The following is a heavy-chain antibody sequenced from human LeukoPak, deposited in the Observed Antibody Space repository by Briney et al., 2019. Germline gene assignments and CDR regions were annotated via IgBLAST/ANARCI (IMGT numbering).Heavy chain of an antibody. J-gene: IGHJ6*02. CDR3: AADPPHYDFWSGYYRTYYYGMDV. CDR2: IVVGSGNT. CDR1: GFTFTSSA. V-gene: IGHV1-58*01. D-gene: IGHD3-3*01. Sequence: GASVKVSCKASGFTFTSSAVQWVRQARGQRLEWIGWIVVGSGNTNYAQKFQERVTITRDMSTSTAYMELSSLRSEDTAVYYCAADPPHYDFWSGYYRTYYYGMDVWGQGTTVTVSS.